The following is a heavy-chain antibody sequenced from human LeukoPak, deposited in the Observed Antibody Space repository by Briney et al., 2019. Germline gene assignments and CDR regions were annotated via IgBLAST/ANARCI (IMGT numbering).Heavy chain of an antibody. J-gene: IGHJ4*02. CDR3: ARHYRYSSSPGALRY. V-gene: IGHV4-34*01. CDR1: GGSFSGYY. CDR2: INHSGST. Sequence: SETLSLTCAVYGGSFSGYYWSWIRQPPGEGLEWIGEINHSGSTNYNPSLKSRVTISVDTSKNQFSLKLSSVTAADTAVYYCARHYRYSSSPGALRYWGQGTLVTVSS. D-gene: IGHD6-13*01.